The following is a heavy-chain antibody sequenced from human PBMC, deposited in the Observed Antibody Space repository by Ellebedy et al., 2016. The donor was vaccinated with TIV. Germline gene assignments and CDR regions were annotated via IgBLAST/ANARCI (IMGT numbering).Heavy chain of an antibody. Sequence: MPSETLSLTCTVSGGSISSYYWSWIRQPPGKGLEWIGYIYYSGSTNYNPSLKSRVTISVDTSKNQFSLKLSSVTAADTAVYYCARRIVSAYDGSGDYFDYWGQGTLVTVSS. CDR2: IYYSGST. V-gene: IGHV4-59*01. CDR1: GGSISSYY. J-gene: IGHJ4*02. D-gene: IGHD2/OR15-2a*01. CDR3: ARRIVSAYDGSGDYFDY.